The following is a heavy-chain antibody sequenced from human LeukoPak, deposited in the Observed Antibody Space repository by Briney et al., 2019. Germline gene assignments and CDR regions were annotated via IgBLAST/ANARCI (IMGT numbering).Heavy chain of an antibody. CDR2: ISYDGSNK. D-gene: IGHD3-10*01. CDR3: GRDPPVTQQYYYYYMDV. Sequence: GGSLRLSCAASGFTFSSYGMHWVRQAPGKGLEWVAVISYDGSNKYYADSVKGRFTISRDNSKNTLYLQMNSLRADDTAVYYCGRDPPVTQQYYYYYMDVWGKGTTVTVS. CDR1: GFTFSSYG. V-gene: IGHV3-30*03. J-gene: IGHJ6*03.